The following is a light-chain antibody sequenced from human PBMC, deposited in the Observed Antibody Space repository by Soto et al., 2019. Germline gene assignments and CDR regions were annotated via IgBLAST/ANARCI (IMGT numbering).Light chain of an antibody. CDR2: DVA. J-gene: IGLJ1*01. V-gene: IGLV2-14*03. CDR1: SSDVGGSNF. Sequence: QSALTQPASVSDSPGQSITSSCTGTSSDVGGSNFVSWYQQHPGKPPKLIIYDVANRPSGVSNRFSGSKSGSTASLIISRLQTEDEADYYCVSYTSSTTYVFGTGTKVTVX. CDR3: VSYTSSTTYV.